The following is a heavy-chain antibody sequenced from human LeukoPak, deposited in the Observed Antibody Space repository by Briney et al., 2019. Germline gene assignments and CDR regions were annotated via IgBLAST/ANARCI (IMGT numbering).Heavy chain of an antibody. Sequence: SETPSLTCTVSGGSISSSSYYWGWIRQPPGKGLEWIGSIYYSGSTYYNPSLKSRVTISVDTSKNQFSLKLSSVTAADTAVYYCARHRSGYSYGSFDYWGQGTLVTVSS. CDR3: ARHRSGYSYGSFDY. CDR2: IYYSGST. J-gene: IGHJ4*02. D-gene: IGHD5-18*01. V-gene: IGHV4-39*01. CDR1: GGSISSSSYY.